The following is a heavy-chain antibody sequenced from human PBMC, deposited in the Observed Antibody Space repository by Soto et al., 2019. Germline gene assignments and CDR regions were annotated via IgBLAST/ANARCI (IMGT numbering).Heavy chain of an antibody. J-gene: IGHJ3*02. CDR3: AKCKYEHDAFDI. Sequence: TSETLSLTCGVYGLSFRGYYWSWLRQPPWKGLEWVSAISGSGGSTYYADSVKGRFTISRDNSKNTLYLQMNSLRAEDTAVYYCAKCKYEHDAFDIWGQGTMVTVSS. V-gene: IGHV3-23*01. CDR2: ISGSGGST. D-gene: IGHD3-3*01. CDR1: GLSFRGYY.